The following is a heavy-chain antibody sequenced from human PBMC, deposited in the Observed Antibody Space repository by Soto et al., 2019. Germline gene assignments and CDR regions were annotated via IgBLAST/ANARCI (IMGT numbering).Heavy chain of an antibody. CDR3: ASIVVTTRDYQFHYGVDV. CDR2: TIPVLGVT. V-gene: IGHV1-69*04. D-gene: IGHD2-21*01. Sequence: QVQLVQSGAEVKKPGSSVKVSCKVSGDTFSNYVISWVRQAPGQGLEWMGRTIPVLGVTSYAQKFQGRVTIVADESTSTVYRDLASLRSEETAVYYCASIVVTTRDYQFHYGVDVWGQGTAVTVSS. CDR1: GDTFSNYV. J-gene: IGHJ6*02.